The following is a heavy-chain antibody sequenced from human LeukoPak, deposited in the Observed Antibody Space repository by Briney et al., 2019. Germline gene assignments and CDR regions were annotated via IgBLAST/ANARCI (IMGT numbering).Heavy chain of an antibody. D-gene: IGHD3-22*01. V-gene: IGHV4-4*07. CDR3: ARDVGYYYDSSGYYGS. CDR2: IYLSDNT. Sequence: PSETLSLTCSVSGDSIINYYWMWIRQPAGKGLEWIGRIYLSDNTNYNNPSLKSRVTMSPDTSMNRFSLKLSSVTAADTAVYYCARDVGYYYDSSGYYGSWGQGTLVTVSS. J-gene: IGHJ5*02. CDR1: GDSIINYY.